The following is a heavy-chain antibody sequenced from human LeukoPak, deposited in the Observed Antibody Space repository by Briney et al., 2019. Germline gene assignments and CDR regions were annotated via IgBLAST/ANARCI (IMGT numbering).Heavy chain of an antibody. CDR3: TEERDRDGYFRY. D-gene: IGHD2-8*01. CDR2: ISYDGSSK. J-gene: IGHJ4*02. V-gene: IGHV3-30-3*02. Sequence: PGGSLRLSCAASGFTFSNSAMHWVRQAPGKGLEWMTFISYDGSSKYYADSAKGRFTISRDNSKNTLYLEMCSLGLQDTAVYYCTEERDRDGYFRYWGQGTLVTVSS. CDR1: GFTFSNSA.